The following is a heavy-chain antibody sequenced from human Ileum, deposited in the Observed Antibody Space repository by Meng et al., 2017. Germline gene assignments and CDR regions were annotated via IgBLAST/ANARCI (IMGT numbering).Heavy chain of an antibody. CDR3: TRDRWGFVDY. CDR2: TYYRSKWYY. V-gene: IGHV6-1*01. Sequence: SETLSLTCAISGDSVSSNTAGWNWLRQSPSIGLEWLGRTYYRSKWYYDFPVSVKSRVTINPDTSKNQFSLQLNSVTPEDTAVYYCTRDRWGFVDYWGQGTLVTVSS. J-gene: IGHJ4*02. D-gene: IGHD7-27*01. CDR1: GDSVSSNTAG.